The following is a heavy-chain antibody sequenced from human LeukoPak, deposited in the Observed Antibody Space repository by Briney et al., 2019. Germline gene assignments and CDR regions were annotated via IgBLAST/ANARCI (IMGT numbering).Heavy chain of an antibody. Sequence: GGSLRLSCAASGFTFSSYGMHWVRQAPGKGLEWVAVIWYDGGNKYYADSVKGRFTISRDNSKNTLYLQMNSLRAEDTAVYYCAGGVPAYYYYGMDVWGQGTTVTVSS. D-gene: IGHD2-2*01. CDR1: GFTFSSYG. V-gene: IGHV3-33*01. CDR2: IWYDGGNK. CDR3: AGGVPAYYYYGMDV. J-gene: IGHJ6*02.